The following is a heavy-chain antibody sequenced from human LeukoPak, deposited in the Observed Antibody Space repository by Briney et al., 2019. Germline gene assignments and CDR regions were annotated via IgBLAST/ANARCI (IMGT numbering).Heavy chain of an antibody. Sequence: GGSLRLSCAASGFTVSSNYMSWVRQAPGKGLEWVSVIYSGGSTYYADSVKGRFTISRDNSRSTLYLQMNSLRAEDTAVYFCARVAYYRVTADQITDAFDVWGHGTVVTVSS. D-gene: IGHD2-21*02. CDR1: GFTVSSNY. J-gene: IGHJ3*01. CDR2: IYSGGST. V-gene: IGHV3-53*01. CDR3: ARVAYYRVTADQITDAFDV.